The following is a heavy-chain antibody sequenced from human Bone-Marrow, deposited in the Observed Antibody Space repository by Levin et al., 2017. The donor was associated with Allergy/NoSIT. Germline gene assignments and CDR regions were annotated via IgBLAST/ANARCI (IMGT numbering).Heavy chain of an antibody. CDR1: GYPFTSYT. V-gene: IGHV7-4-1*02. Sequence: ASVKVSCKASGYPFTSYTINWVRQAPGQGLEWMGWIVTNTGRPTYAQGVTGRFVFSLDTSVSTAYLQISTLKAEDTAVYYCASDDSDRSGSYLGTYWGQGTLVTVSS. CDR2: IVTNTGRP. D-gene: IGHD3-22*01. J-gene: IGHJ4*02. CDR3: ASDDSDRSGSYLGTY.